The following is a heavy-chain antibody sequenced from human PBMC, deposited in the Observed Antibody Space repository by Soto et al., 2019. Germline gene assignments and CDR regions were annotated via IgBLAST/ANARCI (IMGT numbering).Heavy chain of an antibody. CDR1: GGSFSGYY. J-gene: IGHJ4*02. D-gene: IGHD2-21*01. CDR2: INHSGST. Sequence: SETLSLTCAVYGGSFSGYYWTWIRQPPGTGLEWIGEINHSGSTNYNPSLKSRVTISVDTSKNQFSLELRSLTAADTAVYYCATVPPRIVVVFAEFPTWGQGALVTVS. CDR3: ATVPPRIVVVFAEFPT. V-gene: IGHV4-34*01.